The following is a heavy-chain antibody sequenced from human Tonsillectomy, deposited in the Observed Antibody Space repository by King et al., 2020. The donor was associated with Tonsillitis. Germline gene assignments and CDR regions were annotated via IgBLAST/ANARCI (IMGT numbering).Heavy chain of an antibody. CDR1: GGSISSGGYY. CDR3: ARTYYDFWIDY. J-gene: IGHJ4*02. D-gene: IGHD3-3*01. CDR2: ISYSGST. Sequence: VQLQESGPGLVKPSQTLSLTCTVSGGSISSGGYYWSWIRQHPGKGLEWIGYISYSGSTYYNPSLKSRVTISVDTSKNQFSLRLTSVTAADTAVYYCARTYYDFWIDYWGQGTLVTVSS. V-gene: IGHV4-31*03.